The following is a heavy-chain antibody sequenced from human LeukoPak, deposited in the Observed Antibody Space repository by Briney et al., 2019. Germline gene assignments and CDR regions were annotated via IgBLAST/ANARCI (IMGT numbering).Heavy chain of an antibody. V-gene: IGHV1-8*03. CDR3: ARTTSFTASGYDY. Sequence: ASVTVSFKASGYTFTNYHINWVRQAAGQGVEWMGWMNPNNGDSGYAQKFQGRVTITRDTSISTSYMELRSLRSDDTAVYFCARTTSFTASGYDYWGQGTLVTVSS. J-gene: IGHJ4*02. CDR2: MNPNNGDS. CDR1: GYTFTNYH. D-gene: IGHD6-25*01.